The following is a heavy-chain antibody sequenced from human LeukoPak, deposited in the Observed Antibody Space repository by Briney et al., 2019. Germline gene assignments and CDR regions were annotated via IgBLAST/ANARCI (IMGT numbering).Heavy chain of an antibody. J-gene: IGHJ4*02. CDR1: GCTFTSHG. Sequence: ASVKVSCKASGCTFTSHGISWVRQAPGQGLEWMGWISTYNANTNYAQKLQGRVTMTTDTSTSTAYMELRSLRSDDTAIYYCARSSFCSGGTCYSSLDYWGQGTLVTVSS. CDR2: ISTYNANT. D-gene: IGHD2-15*01. CDR3: ARSSFCSGGTCYSSLDY. V-gene: IGHV1-18*01.